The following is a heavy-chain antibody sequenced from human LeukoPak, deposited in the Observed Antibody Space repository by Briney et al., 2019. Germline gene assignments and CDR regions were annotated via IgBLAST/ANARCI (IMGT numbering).Heavy chain of an antibody. CDR1: GGSISSYY. Sequence: PSETLSLTCTVSGGSISSYYWSWIRQPPGKGLEWIGYIYYSGSTNYNPSLKSRVTISVDTSKNQFSLKLSSVTAADTAVYYCARGGITMVRGVTITPAFDYWGQGTLVTVSS. D-gene: IGHD3-10*01. V-gene: IGHV4-59*01. J-gene: IGHJ4*02. CDR2: IYYSGST. CDR3: ARGGITMVRGVTITPAFDY.